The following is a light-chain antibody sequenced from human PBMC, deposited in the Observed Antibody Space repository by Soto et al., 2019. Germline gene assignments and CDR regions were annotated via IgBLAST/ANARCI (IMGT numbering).Light chain of an antibody. CDR2: DAS. CDR3: QQYNSYSRT. V-gene: IGKV1-5*01. J-gene: IGKJ1*01. CDR1: QSTSSW. Sequence: DIQMTQSPSTLSASVGDRVTITCRASQSTSSWLAWYQQKPGKAPKLLIYDASSLESGVPSRFSGSGSGTEFTLTISSLQPDDFATYYCQQYNSYSRTFGQGIKVDIK.